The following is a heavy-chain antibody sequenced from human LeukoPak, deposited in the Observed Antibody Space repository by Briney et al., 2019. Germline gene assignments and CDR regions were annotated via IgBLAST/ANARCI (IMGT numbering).Heavy chain of an antibody. CDR3: AKGSVHNYDFWSGYYWTFDY. CDR1: GFTFSSYW. D-gene: IGHD3-3*01. V-gene: IGHV3-7*03. Sequence: GGSLRLSCAASGFTFSSYWMNWVRQAPGKGLEGVADIKEDGSEKYYVDSVKGRFTISRDNAKNSLYLQMNSLRAEDTALYYCAKGSVHNYDFWSGYYWTFDYWGQGTLVTVSP. J-gene: IGHJ4*02. CDR2: IKEDGSEK.